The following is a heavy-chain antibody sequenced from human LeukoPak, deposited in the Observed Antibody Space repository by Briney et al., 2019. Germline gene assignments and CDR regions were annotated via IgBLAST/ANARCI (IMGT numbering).Heavy chain of an antibody. D-gene: IGHD2-2*01. V-gene: IGHV3-30-3*01. CDR3: ASPFCSSTSCYVVEYYYGMDV. Sequence: TGGSLRLSCAASGFTFSSYAMHWVRQAPGKGLEWVAVISYDGSNKYYADSVKGRFTISRDNSKNTLYLQMNSLRAEDMAVYYCASPFCSSTSCYVVEYYYGMDVWGQGTTVTVSS. CDR2: ISYDGSNK. CDR1: GFTFSSYA. J-gene: IGHJ6*02.